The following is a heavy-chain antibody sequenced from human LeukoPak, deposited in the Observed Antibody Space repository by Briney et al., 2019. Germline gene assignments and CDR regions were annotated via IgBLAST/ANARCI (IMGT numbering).Heavy chain of an antibody. CDR3: ARAYTSWSFDY. CDR1: GASFSNSY. D-gene: IGHD2-2*02. V-gene: IGHV4-4*07. J-gene: IGHJ4*02. Sequence: SETLSLTCTVSGASFSNSYWSWVRQPAGKGLEWIGRMYSSGSTNYNPSLTSRVAMSIDTSKNQVSLKLSSVTAADTAVYYCARAYTSWSFDYWGQGTLVTVSS. CDR2: MYSSGST.